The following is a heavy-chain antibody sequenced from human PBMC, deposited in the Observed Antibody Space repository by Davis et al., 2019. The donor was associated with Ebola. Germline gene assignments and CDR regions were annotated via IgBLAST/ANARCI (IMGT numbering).Heavy chain of an antibody. J-gene: IGHJ6*02. CDR2: INVDGGEK. Sequence: GGSLRLSCAASGFTFTTYWMSWVRQAPGRGPEWVAIINVDGGEKYHLDSVKGRFTISRDNAKNSLFLQMNTLRAEDTALYYCASGDGRGRSYDMDVWGQGTTVTVSS. CDR1: GFTFTTYW. V-gene: IGHV3-7*03. CDR3: ASGDGRGRSYDMDV. D-gene: IGHD2-15*01.